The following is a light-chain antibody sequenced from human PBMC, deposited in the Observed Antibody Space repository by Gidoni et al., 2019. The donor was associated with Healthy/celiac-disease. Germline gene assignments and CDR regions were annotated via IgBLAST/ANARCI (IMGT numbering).Light chain of an antibody. V-gene: IGKV3-20*01. Sequence: VFTHSPGTLSLSPGGRATLSCRARQSVSSSYLSWYQQKPGQAPRLLIYGASSRATGIPDRFSGSGSGTDFTLTISRLEPEDFAVYYCQQYGSSPLTFGGGTKVEIK. CDR3: QQYGSSPLT. J-gene: IGKJ4*01. CDR1: QSVSSSY. CDR2: GAS.